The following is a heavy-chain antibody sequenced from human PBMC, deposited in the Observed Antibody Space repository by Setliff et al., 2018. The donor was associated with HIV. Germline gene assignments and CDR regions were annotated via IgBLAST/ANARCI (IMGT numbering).Heavy chain of an antibody. J-gene: IGHJ6*03. D-gene: IGHD3-16*01. CDR1: GYTFTSYG. V-gene: IGHV1-18*01. Sequence: GASVMVSCKASGYTFTSYGITWVRQAPGQGLEWMGWISGYNGNTDYAQNLQGRVTMTTDTSTSTAYMGLRSLRSDDTAVYYCARAYPWGYVDYYYMDVWGKGTTVT. CDR2: ISGYNGNT. CDR3: ARAYPWGYVDYYYMDV.